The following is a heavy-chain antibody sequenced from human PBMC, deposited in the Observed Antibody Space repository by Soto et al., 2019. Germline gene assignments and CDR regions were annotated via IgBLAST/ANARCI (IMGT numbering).Heavy chain of an antibody. CDR2: ISGSGST. Sequence: GGSLRLSCAASGFTFSTYAMTWVRQAPGKGLAWLSSISGSGSTYYADSVKGRFTISRDNSKNTLYLQMNSLRAEDTAVYYCAKDSPAYWGQGTLVTVSS. CDR1: GFTFSTYA. J-gene: IGHJ4*02. V-gene: IGHV3-23*01. CDR3: AKDSPAY.